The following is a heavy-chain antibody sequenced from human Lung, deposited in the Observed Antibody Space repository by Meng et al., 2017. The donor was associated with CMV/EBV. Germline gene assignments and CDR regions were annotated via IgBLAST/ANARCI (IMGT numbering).Heavy chain of an antibody. CDR1: TFTGYN. V-gene: IGHV1-2*02. D-gene: IGHD3-10*01. CDR3: ARLFHTSLGTNYYYGMDV. CDR2: INPNSGDT. J-gene: IGHJ6*02. Sequence: TFTGYNVHWVRQDPGQGLEWMGWINPNSGDTKYAQKFQGRVTLTTDTSISTAYMELSRLKSDDTAVFFCARLFHTSLGTNYYYGMDVWGQGTVVTVSS.